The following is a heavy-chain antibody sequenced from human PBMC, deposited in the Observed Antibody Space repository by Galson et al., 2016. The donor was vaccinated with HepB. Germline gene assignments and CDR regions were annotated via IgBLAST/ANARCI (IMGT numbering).Heavy chain of an antibody. J-gene: IGHJ4*02. V-gene: IGHV3-48*03. CDR2: ISSDGSSV. D-gene: IGHD6-13*01. Sequence: SLRLSCAASGFTFSLYDMNWLRQAPGKGLEWVSLISSDGSSVYYTDSVRGRFTTSRDNAKNSLYLQMSSLRVEDTGHYYCARDRERGQQLVRAYWGLGTLVTVSS. CDR1: GFTFSLYD. CDR3: ARDRERGQQLVRAY.